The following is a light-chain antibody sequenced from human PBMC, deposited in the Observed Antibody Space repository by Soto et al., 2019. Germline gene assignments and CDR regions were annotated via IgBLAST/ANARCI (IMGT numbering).Light chain of an antibody. V-gene: IGLV1-47*01. CDR3: AAWDDSLNGLV. CDR1: SSNIGSNY. CDR2: RNN. J-gene: IGLJ2*01. Sequence: QSVLTQPPSASGTPGQRVTISCSGSSSNIGSNYVYWYQQLPGTAPKLLIYRNNQRPSGVPNRFSGSKSGTSASLAISGPRSEDEADYYCAAWDDSLNGLVFGGGTQLTVL.